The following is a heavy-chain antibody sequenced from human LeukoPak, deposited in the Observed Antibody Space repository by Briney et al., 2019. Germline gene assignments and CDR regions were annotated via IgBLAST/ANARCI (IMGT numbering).Heavy chain of an antibody. CDR1: GFTFSSYS. CDR3: ARGSAFCRYYDSSGLCAFDI. V-gene: IGHV3-48*01. Sequence: RTGGSLRLSCAASGFTFSSYSMNWVRQAPGKGLEWVSYISSSSSTIYYADSVKGRFTISRDNAKNSLYLQMNSLRAEDTAVYYCARGSAFCRYYDSSGLCAFDIWGQGTMVTVSS. D-gene: IGHD3-22*01. CDR2: ISSSSSTI. J-gene: IGHJ3*02.